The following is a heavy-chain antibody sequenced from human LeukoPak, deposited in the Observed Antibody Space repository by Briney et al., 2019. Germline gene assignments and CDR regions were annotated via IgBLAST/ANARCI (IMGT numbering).Heavy chain of an antibody. CDR2: INPSGGST. V-gene: IGHV1-46*01. CDR1: GYTFTSYD. J-gene: IGHJ2*01. D-gene: IGHD2-15*01. Sequence: ASVKVSCKASGYTFTSYDINWVRQAPGQGLEWMGIINPSGGSTSYAQKFQGRVTMTRDTSTSTVYMELSSLRSEDAAVYYCATDMGGFGYFDLWGRGTLVTVSS. CDR3: ATDMGGFGYFDL.